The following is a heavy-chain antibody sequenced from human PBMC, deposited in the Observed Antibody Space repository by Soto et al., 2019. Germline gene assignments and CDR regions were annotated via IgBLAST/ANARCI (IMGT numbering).Heavy chain of an antibody. CDR1: GGSIGGSNYF. J-gene: IGHJ5*02. CDR2: IYSSGST. V-gene: IGHV4-39*01. CDR3: ARTFSTPLASIADP. Sequence: PSETLSLTCTVSGGSIGGSNYFWGWIRQSPGTGLEWLGTIYSSGSTYYNPSLKSRITMSLDTSKNQFSLNLGSVTAADTAVYYCARTFSTPLASIADPWGQGTLVTVSS.